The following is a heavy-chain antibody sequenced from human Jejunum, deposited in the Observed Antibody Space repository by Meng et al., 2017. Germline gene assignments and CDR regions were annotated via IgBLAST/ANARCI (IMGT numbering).Heavy chain of an antibody. CDR3: AKEQMLGNRAWYGDY. J-gene: IGHJ4*02. CDR2: ISVTSSNT. Sequence: GGSLRLSCAASGFTFTNYAMSWVRQAPGKGLEWVSAISVTSSNTYYADSVKGRFTNSRDTSTNTLYLQMNSLEAEDTAVYYCAKEQMLGNRAWYGDYWGQGTLVTVSS. D-gene: IGHD6-13*01. CDR1: GFTFTNYA. V-gene: IGHV3-23*01.